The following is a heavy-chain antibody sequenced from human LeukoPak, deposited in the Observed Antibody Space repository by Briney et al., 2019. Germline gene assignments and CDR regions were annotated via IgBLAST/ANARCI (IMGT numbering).Heavy chain of an antibody. J-gene: IGHJ4*02. CDR2: IKSDGSFT. D-gene: IGHD1-26*01. V-gene: IGHV3-74*01. CDR3: VRDNRSYNFDY. Sequence: PGGSLRLSCAASGFTFSGYWMHWVRQAPGKELVWVSCIKSDGSFTSIADSAKGRFTISRDNAKNTVYLQMNSLRAEDTAVYYCVRDNRSYNFDYWGQGTLVTVSS. CDR1: GFTFSGYW.